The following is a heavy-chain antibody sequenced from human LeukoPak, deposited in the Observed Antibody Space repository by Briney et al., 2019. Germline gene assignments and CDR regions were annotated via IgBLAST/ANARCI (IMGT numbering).Heavy chain of an antibody. V-gene: IGHV1-69*13. Sequence: GASVKVSCKASGGTFSSYAISWVRQAPGQGLEWMGGIIPIFGTANYAQKFQGRVTITADESTSTAYTELSSLRSEDTAVYYCARGIAAAGKAAFDIWGQGTMVTVSS. D-gene: IGHD6-13*01. J-gene: IGHJ3*02. CDR3: ARGIAAAGKAAFDI. CDR2: IIPIFGTA. CDR1: GGTFSSYA.